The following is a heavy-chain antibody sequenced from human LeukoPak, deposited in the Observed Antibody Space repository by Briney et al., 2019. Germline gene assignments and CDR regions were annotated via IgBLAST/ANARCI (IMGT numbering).Heavy chain of an antibody. D-gene: IGHD2-21*01. CDR3: ATFRPGGYFHN. CDR1: GGSISSDY. J-gene: IGHJ1*01. CDR2: VSYTGSI. V-gene: IGHV4-59*01. Sequence: SETLSLTCTVSGGSISSDYWTWIRQPPGKRLQWIGYVSYTGSINYDDSLKSRVTTSVDTSKNQFSLKLTSVTAADTAVYYCATFRPGGYFHNCGQGTLVTVSS.